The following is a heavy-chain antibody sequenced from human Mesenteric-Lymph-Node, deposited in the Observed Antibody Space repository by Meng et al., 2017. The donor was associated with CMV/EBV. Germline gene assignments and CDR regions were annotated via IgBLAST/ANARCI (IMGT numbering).Heavy chain of an antibody. V-gene: IGHV1-69*01. J-gene: IGHJ4*02. CDR3: ARFCSSTSCYGNFDY. CDR2: IIPIFGTA. CDR1: GGTFSKYA. Sequence: GGTFSKYAMSWVRQAPGQGLEWMGGIIPIFGTANYAQTFQGRLTITADESTNTAYMELSSLRSEDTAVYYCARFCSSTSCYGNFDYWGQGTLVTVSS. D-gene: IGHD2-2*01.